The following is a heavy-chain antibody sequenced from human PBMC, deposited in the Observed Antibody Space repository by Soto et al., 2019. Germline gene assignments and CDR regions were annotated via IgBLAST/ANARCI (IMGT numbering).Heavy chain of an antibody. CDR1: GYTFTSYG. D-gene: IGHD3-22*01. Sequence: ASVKVSCKASGYTFTSYGISWVRQAPGQGLEWMGWISAYNGNTNYAQKLQGRVTMTTDTSTSTACMELRSLRSDDTAVYYCASNLIYDSSGYYYWGQGTLVTVSS. V-gene: IGHV1-18*04. J-gene: IGHJ4*02. CDR3: ASNLIYDSSGYYY. CDR2: ISAYNGNT.